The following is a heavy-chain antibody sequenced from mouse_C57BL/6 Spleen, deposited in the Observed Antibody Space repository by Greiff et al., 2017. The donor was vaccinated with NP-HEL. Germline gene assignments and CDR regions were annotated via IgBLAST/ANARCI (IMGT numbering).Heavy chain of an antibody. D-gene: IGHD2-3*01. V-gene: IGHV5-9*01. J-gene: IGHJ3*01. Sequence: DVMLVESGGGLVKPGGSLKLSCAASGFTFSSYTMSWVRQTPEKRLEWVATISGGGGNTYYPDSVKGRFTIYRDNAKNTLYLQMSSLRSEDTALYYCARGDGYYSWFAYWGQGTLVTVSA. CDR3: ARGDGYYSWFAY. CDR2: ISGGGGNT. CDR1: GFTFSSYT.